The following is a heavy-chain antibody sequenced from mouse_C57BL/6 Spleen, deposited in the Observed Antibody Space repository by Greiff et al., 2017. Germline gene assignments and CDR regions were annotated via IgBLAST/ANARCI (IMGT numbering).Heavy chain of an antibody. CDR1: CFTFSSYA. Sequence: EVNVVESGAGLVKPGGSLNLSCAASCFTFSSYAMSWVRPTPEQRLEWVAYISSGGDYLYYADTVKGRFTLSSATARHTLYLHMSRLKSADTAMYYCTREKYFDYWGHGTTLTVSS. V-gene: IGHV5-9-1*02. CDR2: ISSGGDYL. J-gene: IGHJ2*01. CDR3: TREKYFDY.